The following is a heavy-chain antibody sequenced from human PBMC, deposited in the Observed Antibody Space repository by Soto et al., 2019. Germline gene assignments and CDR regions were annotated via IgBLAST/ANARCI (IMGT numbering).Heavy chain of an antibody. V-gene: IGHV1-3*04. J-gene: IGHJ4*02. CDR1: GYTFTSYT. D-gene: IGHD1-26*01. CDR3: ARDLAVGEAYFFDY. CDR2: IHTGNGNT. Sequence: QVQLVQSGAEVKKPGASVKVSCKASGYTFTSYTIHWVRQAPGQRLEWMGWIHTGNGNTKYSQRFQGRLTFTTDSSVTTGYMDLSSLTSEDTAVYYCARDLAVGEAYFFDYWGQGTLVTVSS.